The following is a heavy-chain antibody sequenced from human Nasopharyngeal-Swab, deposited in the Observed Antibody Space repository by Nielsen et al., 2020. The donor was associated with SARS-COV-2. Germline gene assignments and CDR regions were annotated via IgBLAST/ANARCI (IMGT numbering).Heavy chain of an antibody. CDR3: ANSVQIGMMDY. CDR1: GFTISSYA. J-gene: IGHJ4*02. V-gene: IGHV3-23*01. Sequence: GGSLRLSCAASGFTISSYAMSWVRQAPGKGLEWVSAISGSGGSTYYADSVKGRFTISRDNSKNTLYLQMNSLRAEDTAVYYCANSVQIGMMDYWGQGTLVTVSS. D-gene: IGHD3-16*01. CDR2: ISGSGGST.